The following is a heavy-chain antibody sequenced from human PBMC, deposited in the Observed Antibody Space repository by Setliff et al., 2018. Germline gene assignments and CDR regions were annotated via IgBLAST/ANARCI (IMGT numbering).Heavy chain of an antibody. CDR2: INSDGSST. J-gene: IGHJ4*02. Sequence: GGSLRLSCAASGFTFSSYWMHWVRQAPGQGLVWVSRINSDGSSTNYADSVKGRFTISRDNSKNALYLQMNSLRPEDTAVYYCARTCSGSGCYAGLESWGQGTPVTVSS. D-gene: IGHD2-15*01. CDR1: GFTFSSYW. CDR3: ARTCSGSGCYAGLES. V-gene: IGHV3-74*01.